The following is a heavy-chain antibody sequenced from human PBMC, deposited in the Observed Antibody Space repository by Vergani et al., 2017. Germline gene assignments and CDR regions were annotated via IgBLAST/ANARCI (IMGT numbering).Heavy chain of an antibody. Sequence: QVQLQESGPGLVKPSETLSLTCAVSGYSIDNGYYWDWIRQPPGEGGEGIGSIYRTGRTHFNPPPKSRVTITVDTSNNNFSLRLNFLTAADTAVYYCARRSGIVYDTFSGTQYFFDFWGQGTLVTVSS. CDR2: IYRTGRT. V-gene: IGHV4-38-2*01. CDR1: GYSIDNGYY. J-gene: IGHJ4*02. CDR3: ARRSGIVYDTFSGTQYFFDF. D-gene: IGHD3-9*01.